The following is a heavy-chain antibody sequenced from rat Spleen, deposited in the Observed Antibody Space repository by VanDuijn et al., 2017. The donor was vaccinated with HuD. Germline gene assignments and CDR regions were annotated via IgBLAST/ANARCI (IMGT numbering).Heavy chain of an antibody. CDR1: GFTFNYYW. D-gene: IGHD1-11*01. CDR3: VRLFNNYGYWYFDF. J-gene: IGHJ1*01. Sequence: EVQLVESGGGLVQPGRSLKLSCVASGFTFNYYWMTWIRQAPGKGLEWVASIKYEDFTPYYGESVMGRFTISRDDGESTLYPQMNSLRSEDTATYYCVRLFNNYGYWYFDFWGPGTMVTVSS. V-gene: IGHV5-31*01. CDR2: IKYEDFTP.